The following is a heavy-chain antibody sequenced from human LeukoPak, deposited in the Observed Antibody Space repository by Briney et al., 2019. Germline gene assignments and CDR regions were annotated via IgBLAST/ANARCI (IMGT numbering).Heavy chain of an antibody. V-gene: IGHV3-48*01. J-gene: IGHJ4*02. Sequence: GGPLRLSCAASGFTFSSYSMNWVRQAPGKGLEWVSYISSSSTIYYADSVKGRFTISRDNAKNSLYLQMNSLRAEDTAVYYCARESFAARWDWGQGTLVTVSS. D-gene: IGHD6-6*01. CDR1: GFTFSSYS. CDR3: ARESFAARWD. CDR2: ISSSSTI.